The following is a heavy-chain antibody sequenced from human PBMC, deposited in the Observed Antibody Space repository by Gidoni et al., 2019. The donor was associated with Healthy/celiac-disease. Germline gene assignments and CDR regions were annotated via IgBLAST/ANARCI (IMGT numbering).Heavy chain of an antibody. J-gene: IGHJ6*02. CDR1: GGPISSGSYY. V-gene: IGHV4-61*02. D-gene: IGHD2-2*01. Sequence: QVQLQESGPGLVKPSQTLSLTCTVSGGPISSGSYYWSWIRQPAGKGLEWIGRIYTSGSTNYNPSLKSRVTISVDTSKNQFSLKLSSVTAADTAVYYCAREGDIVVVPAAHYYYYYGMDVWGQGTTVTVSS. CDR3: AREGDIVVVPAAHYYYYYGMDV. CDR2: IYTSGST.